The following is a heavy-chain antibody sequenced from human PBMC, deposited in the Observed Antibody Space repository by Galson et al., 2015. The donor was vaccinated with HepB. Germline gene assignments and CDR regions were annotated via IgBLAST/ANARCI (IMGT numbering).Heavy chain of an antibody. Sequence: SMKVSCKASGGTFNSLAISWVRQAPGQGLEWIGGIIPIFETANYAQNFQGRVTITADESTTTAYMEVTGLTSDDTAMFYGAAGGRSAWYYDSWGQGTLVTVSA. D-gene: IGHD6-19*01. CDR1: GGTFNSLA. J-gene: IGHJ5*01. CDR3: AAGGRSAWYYDS. V-gene: IGHV1-69*13. CDR2: IIPIFETA.